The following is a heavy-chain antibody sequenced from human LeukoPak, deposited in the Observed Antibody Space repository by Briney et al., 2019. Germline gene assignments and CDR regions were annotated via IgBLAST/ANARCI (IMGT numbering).Heavy chain of an antibody. CDR3: ARGGPRYCSGGSCSPYYYYGMDV. V-gene: IGHV4-34*01. J-gene: IGHJ6*02. CDR2: INHSGST. Sequence: SETLSLTCAVYGGSFSGYYWSWIRQPPGKGLEWIGEINHSGSTNYNPSLKSRGTISVDTSKNQFSLKLSSVTAADTAVYYCARGGPRYCSGGSCSPYYYYGMDVWGQGTTVTVSS. D-gene: IGHD2-15*01. CDR1: GGSFSGYY.